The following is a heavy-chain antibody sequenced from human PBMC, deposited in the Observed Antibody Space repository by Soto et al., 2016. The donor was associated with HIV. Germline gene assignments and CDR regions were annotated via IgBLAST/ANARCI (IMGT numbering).Heavy chain of an antibody. D-gene: IGHD3-10*01. CDR1: GFTFTNYW. V-gene: IGHV3-7*01. CDR3: ARDFGKAPVDP. Sequence: EVQLVESGGGLVQPGGSLRLSCAASGFTFTNYWMCWVRQSPGKGLEWLANIKDDGTEQYYVDSVTGRFTISRDNVKNLLYLQMNSLRAEDTAVYYCARDFGKAPVDPWGQGTLVTVSS. CDR2: IKDDGTEQ. J-gene: IGHJ5*02.